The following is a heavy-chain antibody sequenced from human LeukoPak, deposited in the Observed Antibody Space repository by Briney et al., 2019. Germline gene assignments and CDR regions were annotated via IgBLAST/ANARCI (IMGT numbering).Heavy chain of an antibody. V-gene: IGHV3-9*03. J-gene: IGHJ6*03. CDR3: AKGGGGRLIYYYYMDV. CDR2: ITWNSDNI. CDR1: GFTFDDYA. D-gene: IGHD3-16*01. Sequence: GGSLRLSCAASGFTFDDYAMHWVRQAPGKGLEGVSGITWNSDNIYYADSVKGRFTISRDNAKNSLYLQMNSLRAEDMALYYCAKGGGGRLIYYYYMDVWGKGTTVTVSS.